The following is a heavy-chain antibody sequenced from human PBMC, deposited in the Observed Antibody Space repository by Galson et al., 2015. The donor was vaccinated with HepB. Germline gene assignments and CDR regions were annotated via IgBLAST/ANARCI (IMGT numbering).Heavy chain of an antibody. CDR2: IWYDGSNK. CDR1: GFTFSSYG. J-gene: IGHJ4*02. Sequence: SLRLSCAASGFTFSSYGMHWVCQAPGKGLEWVAVIWYDGSNKYYADSVKGRFTISRDNSKNTLYLQMNSLRAEDTAVYYCARDQGAGYSGSYYNGNFDYWGQGTLVTVSS. D-gene: IGHD3-10*01. CDR3: ARDQGAGYSGSYYNGNFDY. V-gene: IGHV3-33*01.